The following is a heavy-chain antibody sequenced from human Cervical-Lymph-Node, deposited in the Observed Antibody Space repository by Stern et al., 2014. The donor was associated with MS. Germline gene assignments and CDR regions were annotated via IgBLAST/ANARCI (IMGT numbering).Heavy chain of an antibody. V-gene: IGHV3-15*01. CDR2: LKSNPDGGTP. CDR3: TGWGYY. J-gene: IGHJ4*01. D-gene: IGHD3-16*01. Sequence: VQLVQSGGGFVKPGESLTVYCAVSGFTFSDAWMTWVRQAPGKGLEWVGRLKSNPDGGTPDYAAPVNGRLRLSRDDSKNTVYLQMNSLKTEDTAVYYCTGWGYYWGHGTLVTFSS. CDR1: GFTFSDAW.